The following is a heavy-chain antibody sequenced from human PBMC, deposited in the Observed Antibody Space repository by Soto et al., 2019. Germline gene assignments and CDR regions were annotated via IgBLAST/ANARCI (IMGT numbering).Heavy chain of an antibody. Sequence: SETLSLTCAVSGGSISTSNWWSWVRQPPGKGLEWIGEVYRTGSTNYNPSLESRLTISVDKSKNQFSLKLSSVTAADTAVYYCARVPGPWGQGTLVTVSS. J-gene: IGHJ5*02. D-gene: IGHD7-27*01. V-gene: IGHV4-4*02. CDR1: GGSISTSNW. CDR2: VYRTGST. CDR3: ARVPGP.